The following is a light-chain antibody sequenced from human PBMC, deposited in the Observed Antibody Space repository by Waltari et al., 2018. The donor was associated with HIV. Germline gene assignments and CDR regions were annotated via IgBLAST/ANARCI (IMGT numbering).Light chain of an antibody. CDR3: QQYNSWPRA. J-gene: IGKJ1*01. Sequence: TVMTQSPVTLSVSPGDGVTLSCSASQSVRYNLAWYQQKRGLAPKLIILGASTRATDNPVRFSGSGSGTEFNLTISSLQSEDFAVYYCQQYNSWPRAFGQGTKLEVK. CDR1: QSVRYN. V-gene: IGKV3-15*01. CDR2: GAS.